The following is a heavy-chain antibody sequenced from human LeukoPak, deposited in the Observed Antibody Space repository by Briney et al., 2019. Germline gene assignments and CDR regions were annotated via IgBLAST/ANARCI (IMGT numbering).Heavy chain of an antibody. D-gene: IGHD3-10*01. CDR3: ARAGAWQIDP. Sequence: NSSETLSLTCTVSGGSISSHYWSWIRQPPGKGLEWIGHIFYTGSTNYNPSLKSRVTISIDKSKNQFSLKLSSVTTADTAVYYCARAGAWQIDPWGQGTLVTVSS. CDR2: IFYTGST. J-gene: IGHJ5*02. CDR1: GGSISSHY. V-gene: IGHV4-59*11.